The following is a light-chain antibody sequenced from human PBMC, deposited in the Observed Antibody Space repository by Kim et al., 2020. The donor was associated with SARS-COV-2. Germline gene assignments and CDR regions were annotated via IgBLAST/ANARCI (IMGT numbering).Light chain of an antibody. Sequence: DIQITQSPSSLSASVGDRVTITCRASQDISRYLNWYQQKPGKAPKLLIYTESSLQSGVPSRFTGSGSETDFTLTISSLQPEDFATYYCKQTYSASRTFGQGTKVDIK. V-gene: IGKV1-39*01. CDR2: TES. CDR3: KQTYSASRT. CDR1: QDISRY. J-gene: IGKJ1*01.